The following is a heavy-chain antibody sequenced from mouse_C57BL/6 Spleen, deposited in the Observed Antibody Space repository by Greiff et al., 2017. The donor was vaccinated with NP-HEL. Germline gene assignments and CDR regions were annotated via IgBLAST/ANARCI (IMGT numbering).Heavy chain of an antibody. D-gene: IGHD1-1*01. V-gene: IGHV1-69*01. CDR2: IDPSDSYT. CDR3: ARGRITTVVARDWFAY. J-gene: IGHJ3*01. CDR1: GYTFTSYW. Sequence: VQLQQPGAELVMPGASVKLSCKASGYTFTSYWMHWVKQRPGQGLEWIGEIDPSDSYTNYNQKFKGKSTLTVDKSSSTAYMQLSSLTSEDSAVYYCARGRITTVVARDWFAYWGQGTLVTVSA.